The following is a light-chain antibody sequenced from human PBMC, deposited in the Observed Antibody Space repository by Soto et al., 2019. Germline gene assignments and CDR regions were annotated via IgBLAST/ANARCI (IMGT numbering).Light chain of an antibody. Sequence: QAVVTQPPSVSAAPGQKVTISCSGSSSNIGHNYVSWYQQLPGTAPKLLIFENYKRPSGIPDRFSGSKSGTSATLGITGLQTGDEADYYCGTWDNSLTAEVFGGGTQLTVL. J-gene: IGLJ2*01. CDR1: SSNIGHNY. V-gene: IGLV1-51*01. CDR2: ENY. CDR3: GTWDNSLTAEV.